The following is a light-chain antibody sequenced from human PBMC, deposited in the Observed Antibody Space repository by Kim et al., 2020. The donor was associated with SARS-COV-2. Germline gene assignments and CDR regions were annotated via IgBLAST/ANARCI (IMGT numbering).Light chain of an antibody. V-gene: IGKV1-39*01. CDR1: QNINIY. CDR2: TAS. Sequence: DVQMTQSPSSLSASVGDSVTITCRASQNINIYLNWYQRKPGKAPKLLIDTASSLQTGVPSRFSGSGSGTVFTLTISSLQLEDVAIYYCQESSSTPVFGQGTRLEI. CDR3: QESSSTPV. J-gene: IGKJ5*01.